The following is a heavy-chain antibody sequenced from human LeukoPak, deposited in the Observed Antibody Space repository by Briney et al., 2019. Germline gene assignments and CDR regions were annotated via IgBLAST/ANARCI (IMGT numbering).Heavy chain of an antibody. CDR1: GFTFSSYG. D-gene: IGHD3-22*01. J-gene: IGHJ6*02. V-gene: IGHV3-33*03. CDR2: IWYDGSNK. CDR3: ARNFYDSSIYYYYGMDV. Sequence: GGSLRLSCAASGFTFSSYGMHWVRQAPGKGLEWVAVIWYDGSNKYYADSVKGRFTISRDNAKKSLYLQMNSLRAEDTAVYYCARNFYDSSIYYYYGMDVWGQGTTVTVSS.